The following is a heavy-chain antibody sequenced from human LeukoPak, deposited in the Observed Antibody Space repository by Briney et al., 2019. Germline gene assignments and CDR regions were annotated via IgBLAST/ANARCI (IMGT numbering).Heavy chain of an antibody. Sequence: ASVKVSCKASGYTFTRYDIYWVRQAPGQRLEWMGRINAATAGTKYSQNFQDRLTITRDTSASAAYLELSSLKSEDMAVYYCARNGGGLDVWGQGTTVTVSS. CDR2: INAATAGT. D-gene: IGHD3-10*01. V-gene: IGHV1-3*01. CDR3: ARNGGGLDV. CDR1: GYTFTRYD. J-gene: IGHJ6*02.